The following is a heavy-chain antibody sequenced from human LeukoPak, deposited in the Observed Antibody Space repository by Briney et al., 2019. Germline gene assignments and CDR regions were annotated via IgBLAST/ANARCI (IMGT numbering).Heavy chain of an antibody. CDR2: ITDSGSSI. Sequence: GGSLRLSCGASGFTFSDYYMSWIRQAPGKGLEWVSYITDSGSSIYYADSVKGRFTMSRDNAKNSLYLQMTSLRAEDTAVYYCARDLAVAGYWGQGTLVTVSS. CDR1: GFTFSDYY. V-gene: IGHV3-11*01. CDR3: ARDLAVAGY. D-gene: IGHD6-19*01. J-gene: IGHJ4*02.